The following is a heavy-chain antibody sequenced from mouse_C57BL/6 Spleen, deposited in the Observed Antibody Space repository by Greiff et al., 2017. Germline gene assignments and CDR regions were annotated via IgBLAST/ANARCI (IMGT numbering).Heavy chain of an antibody. CDR3: ARGGVFDY. Sequence: VQLQQSGAELVRPGTSVKVSCKASGYAFTNYLIEWVKQRPGQGLEWIGVINPGSGGTNYNEKFKGKATLTADKSSSTADMQLSSLTSEDSAVYFCARGGVFDYWGQGTTLTVSS. V-gene: IGHV1-54*01. CDR2: INPGSGGT. J-gene: IGHJ2*01. CDR1: GYAFTNYL.